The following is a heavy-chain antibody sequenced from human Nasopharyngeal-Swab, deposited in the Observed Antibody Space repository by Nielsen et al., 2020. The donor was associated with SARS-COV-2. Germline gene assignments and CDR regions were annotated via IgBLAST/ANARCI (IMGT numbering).Heavy chain of an antibody. D-gene: IGHD3-10*01. CDR1: GFSFDDYT. CDR3: AKTMVRGDFYYFLDV. V-gene: IGHV3-9*01. CDR2: ISWKSGNI. J-gene: IGHJ6*03. Sequence: SLQMSCVASGFSFDDYTMHWVRQAPGKGLEWVSGISWKSGNIGYADSVKGRFTISSDNAKNSVYLQMNSLRPEDTALYYCAKTMVRGDFYYFLDVWGKGTTVTVSS.